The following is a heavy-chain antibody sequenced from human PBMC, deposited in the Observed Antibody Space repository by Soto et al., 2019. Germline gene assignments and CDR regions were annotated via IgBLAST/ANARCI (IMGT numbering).Heavy chain of an antibody. CDR3: ARVRHSMIVEYHFDF. J-gene: IGHJ4*02. CDR2: ISYVENNK. Sequence: GGSLRLSCAASGFTFSSYAMHWVRQAPGKGLEWVAVISYVENNKHYANSVKGRFTISRDNSKNTMYLQMNSVRSEDTGLYYCARVRHSMIVEYHFDFWGLGTLVTVSS. CDR1: GFTFSSYA. V-gene: IGHV3-30-3*01. D-gene: IGHD3-10*02.